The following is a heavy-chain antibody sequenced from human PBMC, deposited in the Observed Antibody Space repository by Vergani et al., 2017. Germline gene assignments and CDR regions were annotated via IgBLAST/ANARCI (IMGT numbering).Heavy chain of an antibody. D-gene: IGHD2-15*01. CDR3: TLGYCSGGSCSSPDY. CDR2: ISSSSSYI. Sequence: EVQLVESGGGLVKPGGSLRLSCAASVFTFSSYSMNWVRQAPGKGLEWVSSISSSSSYIYYADSVKGRFTISRDNAKNSLYLQMNSLRAEDTAVYYCTLGYCSGGSCSSPDYWGQGTLVTVSS. V-gene: IGHV3-21*01. CDR1: VFTFSSYS. J-gene: IGHJ4*02.